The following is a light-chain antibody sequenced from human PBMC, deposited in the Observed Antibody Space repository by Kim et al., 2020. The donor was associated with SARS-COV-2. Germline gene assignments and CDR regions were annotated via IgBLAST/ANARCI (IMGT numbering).Light chain of an antibody. J-gene: IGLJ1*01. V-gene: IGLV2-14*03. CDR3: SSFTNSITLDV. CDR2: DVS. Sequence: QWFTISCPGPSSAVGGYNYVSWYQQHPGKAPKVMIYDVSNRPSGVSTRFSGSKSGNTASLTISGLQAEDEADYYCSSFTNSITLDVFGTGTKVTVL. CDR1: SSAVGGYNY.